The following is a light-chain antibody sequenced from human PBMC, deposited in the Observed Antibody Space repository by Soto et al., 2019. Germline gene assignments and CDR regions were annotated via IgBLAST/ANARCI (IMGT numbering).Light chain of an antibody. CDR2: EVT. CDR1: SSDIGGSKY. Sequence: QSVLTQPASLSGSPGQSITISCAGTSSDIGGSKYVSWYPQHPGKAPKLIIYEVTYRPSGVPARFSGSTSGNTASLTVSGLQADDEADYYCSSYTSSGTLDVFGTGTKVTVL. V-gene: IGLV2-14*01. J-gene: IGLJ1*01. CDR3: SSYTSSGTLDV.